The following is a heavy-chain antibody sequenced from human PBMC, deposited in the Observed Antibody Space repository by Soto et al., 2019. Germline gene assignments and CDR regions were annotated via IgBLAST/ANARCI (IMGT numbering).Heavy chain of an antibody. Sequence: GGSLRLSCAASGFTVSSNYMSWVRQAPGKGLEWVSVIYSGGSTYYADSVKGRFTISRDNSKNTLYLQMNSLRAEDTAVYYCARDGLGEYYFDYWGQGTLVTVSS. CDR3: ARDGLGEYYFDY. CDR2: IYSGGST. CDR1: GFTVSSNY. D-gene: IGHD3-16*01. V-gene: IGHV3-66*01. J-gene: IGHJ4*02.